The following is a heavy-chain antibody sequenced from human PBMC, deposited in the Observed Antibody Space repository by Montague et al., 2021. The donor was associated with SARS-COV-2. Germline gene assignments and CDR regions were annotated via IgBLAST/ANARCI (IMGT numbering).Heavy chain of an antibody. CDR1: GFTFSSYG. Sequence: SRRLSCAASGFTFSSYGMHWVRQAPGKGLEWVAVIWYDGSNKYYADSVKGRFATSRDNSKNTLYLQMDSLRAEDTAVYYCARDGHYYDSSGYYYAPYYYYGMDVWGQGTTVTVSS. CDR3: ARDGHYYDSSGYYYAPYYYYGMDV. J-gene: IGHJ6*02. V-gene: IGHV3-33*01. D-gene: IGHD3-22*01. CDR2: IWYDGSNK.